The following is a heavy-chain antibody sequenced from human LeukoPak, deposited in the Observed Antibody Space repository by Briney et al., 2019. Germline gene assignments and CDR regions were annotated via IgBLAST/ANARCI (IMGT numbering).Heavy chain of an antibody. CDR2: INPSGGST. V-gene: IGHV1-46*01. D-gene: IGHD6-13*01. CDR1: GYTFTSYY. Sequence: ASVKVSCKASGYTFTSYYMHWVRQAPGQGLEWMGIINPSGGSTSYAQKFQGRVTMTRDTSTSTVYMELSSLRSEDTAVYYCARLRYYSSSWYSPYYSYGMDVWGQGTTVTVSS. CDR3: ARLRYYSSSWYSPYYSYGMDV. J-gene: IGHJ6*02.